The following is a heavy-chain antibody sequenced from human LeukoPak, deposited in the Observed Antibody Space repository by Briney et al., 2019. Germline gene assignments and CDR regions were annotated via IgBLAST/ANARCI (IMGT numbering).Heavy chain of an antibody. CDR1: GGSISSGGYY. CDR2: IYYSGST. J-gene: IGHJ3*02. Sequence: PSETLSLTCTVSGGSISSGGYYWSWIRQHPGKGLEWIGYIYYSGSTYYNPSLKSRVTISVDTSKNQFSLKLSSVTAADTAVYYCARGHSDQDESPPDAFDIWGQGTMVTVSS. V-gene: IGHV4-31*03. D-gene: IGHD2-21*01. CDR3: ARGHSDQDESPPDAFDI.